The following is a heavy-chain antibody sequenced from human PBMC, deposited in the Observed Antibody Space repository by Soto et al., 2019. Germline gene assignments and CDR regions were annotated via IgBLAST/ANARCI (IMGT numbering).Heavy chain of an antibody. CDR3: ANLWFGESAGFDY. CDR1: GFTFSSYV. D-gene: IGHD3-10*01. Sequence: GGSLRLSCAASGFTFSSYVMSWVRQAPGKGLEWVSAISGSGGSTYYADSVKGRFTISRDNSKNTLYLQMNSLRAEDTAVYYCANLWFGESAGFDYWGQGTLVTVSS. J-gene: IGHJ4*02. V-gene: IGHV3-23*01. CDR2: ISGSGGST.